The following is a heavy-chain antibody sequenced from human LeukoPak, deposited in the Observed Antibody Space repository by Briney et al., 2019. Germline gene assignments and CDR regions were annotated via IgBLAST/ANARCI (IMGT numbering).Heavy chain of an antibody. J-gene: IGHJ6*02. CDR2: FDPEDGET. Sequence: ASVKVSCKVSGYTLTELSMHWVRQAPGKGLEWMGGFDPEDGETIFAQKFQGRVTMTEDTSTDTAYMELSSLRSEDTAVYYCATCGFYYSDYYGMDVWGQGTTVTVSS. CDR1: GYTLTELS. CDR3: ATCGFYYSDYYGMDV. V-gene: IGHV1-24*01. D-gene: IGHD5-12*01.